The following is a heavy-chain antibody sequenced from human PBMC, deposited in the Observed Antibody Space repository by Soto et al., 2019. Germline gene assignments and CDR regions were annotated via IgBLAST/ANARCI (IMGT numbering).Heavy chain of an antibody. Sequence: SVKVSCKASGDTFSSYAISWVRQAPGQGLEWMGGIIPIFGTADYAQKFQGRVTMTEDTSTDTAYMELSSLRSEDTAVYYCATTTLPLYSSRPPSGRGYYYYYMDVWGTGTTVTVSS. J-gene: IGHJ6*03. CDR1: GDTFSSYA. V-gene: IGHV1-69*06. D-gene: IGHD6-13*01. CDR3: ATTTLPLYSSRPPSGRGYYYYYMDV. CDR2: IIPIFGTA.